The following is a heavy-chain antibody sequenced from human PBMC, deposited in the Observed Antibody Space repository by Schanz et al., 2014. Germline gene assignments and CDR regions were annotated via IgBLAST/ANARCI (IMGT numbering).Heavy chain of an antibody. V-gene: IGHV3-64D*06. Sequence: EVQLVESGGDLVQPGGSLRLSCSASGFTFSTFAMHWVRQAPGKGLEYISAISNNGDSTYYADSVKGRFTISRDNSKNTVYIQMNSLRVEDTAVYYCAASSGWHPSTDYWGQGTLVTVSS. D-gene: IGHD6-19*01. CDR3: AASSGWHPSTDY. J-gene: IGHJ4*02. CDR1: GFTFSTFA. CDR2: ISNNGDST.